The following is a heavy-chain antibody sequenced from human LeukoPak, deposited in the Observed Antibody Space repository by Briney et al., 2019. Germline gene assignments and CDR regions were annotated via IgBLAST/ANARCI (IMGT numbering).Heavy chain of an antibody. CDR2: IIPILGIA. Sequence: SVKVSCKASGYTFTSYDINWVRQATGQGLEWMGRIIPILGIANYAQKFQGRVTITADKSTSTAYMELSSLRSEDTAVYYCARGEYYYDSSGYYSVYFQHWGQGTLVTVSS. V-gene: IGHV1-69*04. D-gene: IGHD3-22*01. CDR1: GYTFTSYD. CDR3: ARGEYYYDSSGYYSVYFQH. J-gene: IGHJ1*01.